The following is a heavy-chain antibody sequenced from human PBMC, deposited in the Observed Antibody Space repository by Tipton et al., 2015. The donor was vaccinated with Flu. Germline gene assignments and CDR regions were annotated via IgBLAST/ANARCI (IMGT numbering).Heavy chain of an antibody. D-gene: IGHD3-10*01. CDR1: GGSISSSSYY. CDR3: VTNLITMVRGVITTDDAFDI. J-gene: IGHJ3*02. Sequence: TLSLTCTVSGGSISSSSYYWGWIRQPPGKGLEWIGTIYYSGSTYYNPSLKSRVTISVDTSKNQFSLKLSSVTAADTAVYYCVTNLITMVRGVITTDDAFDIWGQGTMVTVSS. V-gene: IGHV4-39*07. CDR2: IYYSGST.